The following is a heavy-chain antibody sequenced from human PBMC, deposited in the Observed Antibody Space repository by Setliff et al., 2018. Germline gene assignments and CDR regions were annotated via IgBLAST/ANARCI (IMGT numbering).Heavy chain of an antibody. Sequence: LRLSCAASGFIFRSYEMNWVRQAPGKGLEWVSYINSGGTKIYYADSVEGRFTISRDNGKNSLFLQMNSVRGEDTAVHYCAKDRGDDGHYYYYMDVWGKGTTVTVSS. CDR3: AKDRGDDGHYYYYMDV. CDR1: GFIFRSYE. J-gene: IGHJ6*03. V-gene: IGHV3-48*03. CDR2: INSGGTKI. D-gene: IGHD4-17*01.